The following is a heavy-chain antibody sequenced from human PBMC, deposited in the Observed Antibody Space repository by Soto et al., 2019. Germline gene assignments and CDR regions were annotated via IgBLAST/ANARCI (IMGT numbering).Heavy chain of an antibody. CDR1: GFTVSDYY. Sequence: PGGSLRLSFAASGFTVSDYYMSWIRQAPGKGLEWLSYSSNSGTYTRYADSVKGRFSISRDNAKNSLYLQIDSMRGEDTATYYCARSGDNYNVLDYWGQGT. CDR3: ARSGDNYNVLDY. J-gene: IGHJ4*02. D-gene: IGHD3-10*02. V-gene: IGHV3-11*06. CDR2: SSNSGTYT.